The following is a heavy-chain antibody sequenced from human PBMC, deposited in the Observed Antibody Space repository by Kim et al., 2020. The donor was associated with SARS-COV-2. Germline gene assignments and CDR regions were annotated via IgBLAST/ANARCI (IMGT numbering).Heavy chain of an antibody. D-gene: IGHD6-13*01. V-gene: IGHV4-59*01. Sequence: SETLSLTCTVSGGSISSYYWSWIRQPPGKGLEWVGYIYHSGSTNYNPSLKSRVTISVDTSKNQFSLKLTSVTAADTAVYYCARARRDSSSWYSNYYYGM. CDR3: ARARRDSSSWYSNYYYGM. CDR1: GGSISSYY. CDR2: IYHSGST. J-gene: IGHJ6*01.